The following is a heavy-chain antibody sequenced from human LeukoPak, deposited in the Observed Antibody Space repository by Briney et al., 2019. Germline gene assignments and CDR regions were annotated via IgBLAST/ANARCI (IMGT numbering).Heavy chain of an antibody. V-gene: IGHV1-69*13. Sequence: ASVKVSCKASGGTFCSYAISWVRQAPGQGLEWMGGIIPIFGTANYTQEFQGRVTITADESTSTGYMELSSLRSEGTAVYYCPRLATTYCSGCSCSWVIWGQATMVTVSS. J-gene: IGHJ3*02. CDR1: GGTFCSYA. CDR3: PRLATTYCSGCSCSWVI. CDR2: IIPIFGTA. D-gene: IGHD2-15*01.